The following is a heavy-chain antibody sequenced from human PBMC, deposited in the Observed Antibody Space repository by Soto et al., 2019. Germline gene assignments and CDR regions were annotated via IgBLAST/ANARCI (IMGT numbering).Heavy chain of an antibody. D-gene: IGHD6-13*01. CDR1: GFTFSNYE. Sequence: EAQLVESGGGLVQPGGSLRLSCAASGFTFSNYEMHWVRQAPGKGLEYVSGISNNGAHTDYAKSVKGRFTISRDNSENTLYLQRGSLRAEGIAIYYCARRGYGSRWPNVYMDVWGKGSPVTVSS. J-gene: IGHJ6*03. V-gene: IGHV3-64*01. CDR3: ARRGYGSRWPNVYMDV. CDR2: ISNNGAHT.